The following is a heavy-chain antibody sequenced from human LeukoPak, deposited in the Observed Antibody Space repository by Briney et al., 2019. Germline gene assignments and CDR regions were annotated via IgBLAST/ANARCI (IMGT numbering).Heavy chain of an antibody. CDR1: GYTFTSYY. Sequence: ASVKVSCKASGYTFTSYYMHWVRQAPGQGLEWMGIINPSGGSTSYAQKFQGRVTMTRDTSTSTVYMELSSLRSEDTAVYYCARVAPTTYYYDSSGSIENFDHWGQGTLVTVSS. CDR2: INPSGGST. D-gene: IGHD3-22*01. V-gene: IGHV1-46*01. CDR3: ARVAPTTYYYDSSGSIENFDH. J-gene: IGHJ4*02.